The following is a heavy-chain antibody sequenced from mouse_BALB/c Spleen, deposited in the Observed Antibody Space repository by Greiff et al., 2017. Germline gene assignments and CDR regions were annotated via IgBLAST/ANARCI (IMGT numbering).Heavy chain of an antibody. CDR2: ISNGGGST. Sequence: EVKLVESGGGLVQPGGSLKLSCASSGFTFSSYTMSWVRQTPEKRLEWVAYISNGGGSTYYPDTVKGRFTISRDNAKNTLYLQMSSLKSEDTAMYYCARGATATGAMDYWGQGTSVTVSS. CDR3: ARGATATGAMDY. CDR1: GFTFSSYT. V-gene: IGHV5-12-2*01. J-gene: IGHJ4*01. D-gene: IGHD1-2*01.